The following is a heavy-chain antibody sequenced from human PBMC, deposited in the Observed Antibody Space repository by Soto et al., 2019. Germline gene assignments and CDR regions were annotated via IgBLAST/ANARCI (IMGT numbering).Heavy chain of an antibody. CDR3: ASQLQVSRRKDYFNF. CDR1: GFNFSDFY. D-gene: IGHD1-26*01. J-gene: IGHJ4*02. V-gene: IGHV3-11*01. Sequence: QVQLVESGGALVKPGGSLRLSCAASGFNFSDFYISWIRQAPGKGLEWVSFISATGETIYYAESVKGRFTISRDNAQNSLDLQMSSLRDEDTAIYDWASQLQVSRRKDYFNFWVQGALVTVSS. CDR2: ISATGETI.